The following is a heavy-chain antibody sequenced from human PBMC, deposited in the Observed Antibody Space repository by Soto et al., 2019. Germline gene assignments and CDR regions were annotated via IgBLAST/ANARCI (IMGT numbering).Heavy chain of an antibody. J-gene: IGHJ4*02. Sequence: EVQLVESGGGLVKPGGSLRLSCAASGFIFSTYSMNWVRQAPGKGLEWVSSISGSSSYIYYADSVKGRFTISRDNAKNSLYLQMNSLGAEDTAVYYCARDRSRGYYYDSSGYCLDSWGQGTLVTVSS. D-gene: IGHD3-22*01. CDR1: GFIFSTYS. V-gene: IGHV3-21*01. CDR2: ISGSSSYI. CDR3: ARDRSRGYYYDSSGYCLDS.